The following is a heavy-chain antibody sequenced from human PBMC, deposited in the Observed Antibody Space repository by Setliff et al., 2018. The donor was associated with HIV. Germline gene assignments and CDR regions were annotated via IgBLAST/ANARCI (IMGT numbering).Heavy chain of an antibody. V-gene: IGHV4-38-2*02. CDR1: GYSISSGYF. J-gene: IGHJ4*02. CDR2: IYHNGIT. CDR3: ARGRLETTDD. Sequence: SETLSLTCNVSGYSISSGYFWGWIRQPPGKGLEWVGTIYHNGITYYNPSLKSRVTISVDTSKNHFSLEVRSVTAADTAVYYCARGRLETTDDWGQGMLVTVSS. D-gene: IGHD3-10*01.